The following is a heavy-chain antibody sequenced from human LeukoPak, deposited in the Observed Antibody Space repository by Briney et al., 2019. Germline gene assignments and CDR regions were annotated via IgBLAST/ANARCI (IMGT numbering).Heavy chain of an antibody. CDR1: GFTFSSYS. J-gene: IGHJ4*02. V-gene: IGHV3-21*01. D-gene: IGHD4-17*01. CDR2: ISSSSSYI. CDR3: ARARGHDYGDYPN. Sequence: GGSLRLSCAASGFTFSSYSMNWVRQAPGKGLEWVSSISSSSSYIYYADSVKGRFTISRDNAKNSLYLQMNSLRAEDTAVYYCARARGHDYGDYPNWDQGTLVTVSS.